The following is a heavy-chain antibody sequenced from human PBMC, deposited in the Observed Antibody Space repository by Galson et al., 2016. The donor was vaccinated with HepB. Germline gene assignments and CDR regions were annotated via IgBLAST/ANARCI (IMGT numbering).Heavy chain of an antibody. CDR1: GFTFSSYA. V-gene: IGHV3-23*01. J-gene: IGHJ4*02. CDR3: AKDQHMVGVMGVGFYDS. D-gene: IGHD2-21*01. CDR2: ISGSGGTT. Sequence: SLRLSCAASGFTFSSYAMSWVRQAPGKGLEWVSSISGSGGTTYYTDSVKGRFTISRDTPKNTLYLQMNSLRADDTAVYYCAKDQHMVGVMGVGFYDSWGQGTLVTVSS.